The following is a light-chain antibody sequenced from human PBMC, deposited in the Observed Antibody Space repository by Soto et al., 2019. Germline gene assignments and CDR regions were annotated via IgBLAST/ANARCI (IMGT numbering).Light chain of an antibody. J-gene: IGKJ1*01. V-gene: IGKV3-20*01. Sequence: EIVLTQSLGIVSVSPGERATLSCRASQSVSSDCLAWYRQRPGQAPRLLIYGASTRATGTPDRISGSGSGTDFTLTISRLEPEDFAVYYCQQCGSSRRTFGQGTKVDIK. CDR3: QQCGSSRRT. CDR2: GAS. CDR1: QSVSSDC.